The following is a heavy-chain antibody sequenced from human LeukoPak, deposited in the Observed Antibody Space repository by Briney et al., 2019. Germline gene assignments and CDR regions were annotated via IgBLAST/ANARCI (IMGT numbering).Heavy chain of an antibody. CDR3: ARDKRVAVAGTYIYYYYMDV. V-gene: IGHV4-34*01. Sequence: PSETLSLTCTVYNGSFSGYYWSWIRQPPGTGLEWIGEISHSGYTNLNPSLKSRVTISLDTSKSLFSLKLTSVTAADTAVYYCARDKRVAVAGTYIYYYYMDVWGNGTTVTISS. CDR1: NGSFSGYY. CDR2: ISHSGYT. J-gene: IGHJ6*03. D-gene: IGHD6-19*01.